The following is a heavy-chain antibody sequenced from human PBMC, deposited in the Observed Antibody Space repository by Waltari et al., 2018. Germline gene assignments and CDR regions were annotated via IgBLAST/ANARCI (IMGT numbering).Heavy chain of an antibody. Sequence: QVQLQESGPGLVKPSETLSLTCTVSGGSISSYYWSWIRQPPGKGLEWIGYIYYSGSTNDNPSLKSRVTISVDTSKNQFSLKLSSVTAADTAVYYCARGPLPLLLWFGELSYWGQGTLVTVSS. J-gene: IGHJ4*02. V-gene: IGHV4-59*01. D-gene: IGHD3-10*01. CDR2: IYYSGST. CDR1: GGSISSYY. CDR3: ARGPLPLLLWFGELSY.